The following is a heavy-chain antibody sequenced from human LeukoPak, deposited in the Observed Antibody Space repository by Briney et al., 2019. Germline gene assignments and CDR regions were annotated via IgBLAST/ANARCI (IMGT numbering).Heavy chain of an antibody. D-gene: IGHD4-17*01. CDR1: GYSISSSNY. CDR3: ARKATTGPTKAAFDI. CDR2: IYYSGSI. V-gene: IGHV4-28*05. J-gene: IGHJ3*02. Sequence: SETLSLTCAASGYSISSSNYWGWIRQPPGKGLEWIGHIYYSGSIYYNPSLKSRVTMSVDTSKNQFSLKLSSVTAVDTAVYYCARKATTGPTKAAFDIWGQGTMVTVSS.